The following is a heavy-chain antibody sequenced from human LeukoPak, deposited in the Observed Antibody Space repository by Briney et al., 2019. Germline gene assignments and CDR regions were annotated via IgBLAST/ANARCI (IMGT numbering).Heavy chain of an antibody. D-gene: IGHD5-18*01. J-gene: IGHJ3*02. CDR2: IYYSGST. CDR3: ARSEYSYGADAFDI. V-gene: IGHV4-59*01. CDR1: GGSISSYY. Sequence: SETLSLTCTVSGGSISSYYWSWIRQPPGKGLEWIGYIYYSGSTNYNPSLKSRVTISVDTSKNQFSLKLSSVTAADTAVYYCARSEYSYGADAFDIWGQGTMVTVSS.